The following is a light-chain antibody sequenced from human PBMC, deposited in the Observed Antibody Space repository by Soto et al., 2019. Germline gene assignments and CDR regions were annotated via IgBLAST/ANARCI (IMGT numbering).Light chain of an antibody. Sequence: DIQMTQSPSTLSASVGDRVTITCRASQSITSWLAWYQQKPGKAPKLLIYDASSLESGVPSRFSGSGSGTEFTLNISSLQTDDFATYYCQQYNSYSLTWTFGQGTMVEIK. CDR1: QSITSW. J-gene: IGKJ1*01. CDR3: QQYNSYSLTWT. CDR2: DAS. V-gene: IGKV1-5*01.